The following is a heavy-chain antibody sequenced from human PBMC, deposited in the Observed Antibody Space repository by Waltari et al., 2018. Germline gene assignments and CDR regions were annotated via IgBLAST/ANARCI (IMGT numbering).Heavy chain of an antibody. D-gene: IGHD6-6*01. CDR1: EGSFSTHA. CDR2: IIPRFNTP. CDR3: ATRIPSDHSGSFYYYGMDV. V-gene: IGHV1-69*12. J-gene: IGHJ6*02. Sequence: QVQLVQSGAELKKPGSSVKVSCKVSEGSFSTHAITWVRQAPGQGLEWMGGIIPRFNTPTYARKFQGRLTVTADESTSTAYMELNSLRSEDSALYYCATRIPSDHSGSFYYYGMDVWGQGTTVTVSS.